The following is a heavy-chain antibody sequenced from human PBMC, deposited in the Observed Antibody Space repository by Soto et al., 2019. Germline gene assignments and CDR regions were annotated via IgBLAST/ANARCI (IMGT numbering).Heavy chain of an antibody. Sequence: GGSLRLSCAASGFTFSSYAMSWVRQAPGKWLEWVSSISGSGGGTYYADSVKGRFTFSRDNSKNTLYLQMNSLRAEDTAVYYCAKFGMATTKRSPPYYIDYWGQGXLVTVYS. D-gene: IGHD1-1*01. J-gene: IGHJ4*02. CDR2: ISGSGGGT. CDR3: AKFGMATTKRSPPYYIDY. CDR1: GFTFSSYA. V-gene: IGHV3-23*01.